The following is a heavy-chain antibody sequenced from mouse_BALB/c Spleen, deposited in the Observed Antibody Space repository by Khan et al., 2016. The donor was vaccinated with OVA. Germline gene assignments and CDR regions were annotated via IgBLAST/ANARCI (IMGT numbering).Heavy chain of an antibody. Sequence: EVELVESGGGLVQPGGSRKLSCAASGFTFSDYGMAWVRQAPGKGPEWVAFISDLAYSIYYADTVTGRFTISRENVKNTLYLEMSSLRSEDTATYYCARGGGTAPFAYWGQGTLVTVSA. CDR3: ARGGGTAPFAY. CDR1: GFTFSDYG. CDR2: ISDLAYSI. V-gene: IGHV5-15*02. D-gene: IGHD1-2*01. J-gene: IGHJ3*01.